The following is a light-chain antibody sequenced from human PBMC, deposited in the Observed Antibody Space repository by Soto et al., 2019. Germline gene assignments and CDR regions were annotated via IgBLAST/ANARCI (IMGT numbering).Light chain of an antibody. J-gene: IGKJ2*01. CDR2: AAS. Sequence: IPLTQSPSSLSASVGDGVTITCRASQGISSSLAWYQQKPGKAPKLLIYAASTLQSGVPSRFSGSGSGTDFTLTISSLQPEDFATYYCQQLHSFPPFTFGQGTKLEIK. CDR3: QQLHSFPPFT. V-gene: IGKV1-9*01. CDR1: QGISSS.